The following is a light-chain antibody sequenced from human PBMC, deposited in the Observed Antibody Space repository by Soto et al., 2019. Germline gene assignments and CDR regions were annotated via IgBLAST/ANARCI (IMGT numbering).Light chain of an antibody. V-gene: IGLV1-51*01. Sequence: QSVMTQPPSVSAAPGQKVTISCSGSSSNIGGNSVSWYQQLPGTAPKLLIYDDNKRPSGIPDRFSGSKSGTSATLGITGFQTGDEADYYCGSYTSSSTPAWVFGGGTKLTVL. CDR1: SSNIGGNS. J-gene: IGLJ3*02. CDR2: DDN. CDR3: GSYTSSSTPAWV.